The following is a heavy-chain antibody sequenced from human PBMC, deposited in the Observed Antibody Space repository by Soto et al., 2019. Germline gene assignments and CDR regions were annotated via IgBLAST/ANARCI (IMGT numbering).Heavy chain of an antibody. CDR3: AREGGDGIDY. CDR2: IYYSGST. D-gene: IGHD3-16*01. CDR1: GGSIRSGSHY. V-gene: IGHV4-31*03. J-gene: IGHJ4*02. Sequence: SETLSLTCTVSGGSIRSGSHYWSWIRQHPGKGLEWIGYIYYSGSTYYNPSLKSRITISISTSKNQFSLELTSVTAADTAVYYCAREGGDGIDYWGQGTLVTVSS.